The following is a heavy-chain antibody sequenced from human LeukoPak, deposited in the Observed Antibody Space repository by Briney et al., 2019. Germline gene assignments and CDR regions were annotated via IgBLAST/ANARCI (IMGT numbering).Heavy chain of an antibody. CDR3: AKGSRWFDP. J-gene: IGHJ5*02. CDR1: GGSISTYY. Sequence: SETLSLTCTVSGGSISTYYWSWIRQPPGKGLDWIGYIYYRGNTNYNPSLKSRVTMSVDTSKNQFSLKLSSVTAADTAVYYCAKGSRWFDPWGQGTLVTVSS. V-gene: IGHV4-59*12. CDR2: IYYRGNT.